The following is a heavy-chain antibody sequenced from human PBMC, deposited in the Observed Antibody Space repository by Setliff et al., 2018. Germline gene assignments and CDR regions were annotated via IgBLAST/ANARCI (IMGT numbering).Heavy chain of an antibody. J-gene: IGHJ4*02. CDR2: INAANGNT. V-gene: IGHV1-3*01. Sequence: ASVKVSCKASGYTFTTYAIHWVRQAPGQGLEWMGWINAANGNTKYSQKFQGRVTITRDTSASTVYMELSSLRYEDTAVYYCANAEVVVAPWGQGTLVTVSS. D-gene: IGHD2-15*01. CDR3: ANAEVVVAP. CDR1: GYTFTTYA.